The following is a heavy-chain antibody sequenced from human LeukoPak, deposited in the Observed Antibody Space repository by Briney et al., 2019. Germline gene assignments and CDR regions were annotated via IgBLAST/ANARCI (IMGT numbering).Heavy chain of an antibody. CDR3: ARQKAVAGSFDY. D-gene: IGHD6-19*01. J-gene: IGHJ4*02. CDR1: GYTFTGYY. Sequence: ASVKSSCKASGYTFTGYYMHWVRQMPGKGLEWMGIIYPGDSDTRYSPSFQGQVTISADKSISTAYLQWSSLKASDTAMYYCARQKAVAGSFDYWGQGTLVTVSS. V-gene: IGHV5-51*01. CDR2: IYPGDSDT.